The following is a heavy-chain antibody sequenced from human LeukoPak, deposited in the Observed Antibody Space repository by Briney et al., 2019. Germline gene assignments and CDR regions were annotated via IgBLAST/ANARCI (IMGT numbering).Heavy chain of an antibody. Sequence: ASVKVSCKASGGTFSRYAISWVRQSPGQRLEWMGRIIPTLGIANYAQKFQGRVTITADKSTSTAYMELSSLRSEDTAVYYCARDKPNCSSTSCYLFDRSYYFDYWGQGTLVTVSS. CDR3: ARDKPNCSSTSCYLFDRSYYFDY. J-gene: IGHJ4*02. V-gene: IGHV1-69*04. CDR2: IIPTLGIA. D-gene: IGHD2-2*01. CDR1: GGTFSRYA.